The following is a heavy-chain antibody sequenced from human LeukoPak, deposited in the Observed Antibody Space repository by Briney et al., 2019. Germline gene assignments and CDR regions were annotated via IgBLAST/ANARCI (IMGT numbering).Heavy chain of an antibody. CDR2: ISYDGSNK. CDR1: GFTFSNYA. V-gene: IGHV3-30*04. Sequence: GGSLRLSCAASGFTFSNYAMHWVRQAPGKGLECVSLISYDGSNKYYADSVKGRFTVSRDNSKNTLYLQMSSLRAEDTAVYYCARDHYGGKYFDYWGQGTLVTVSP. D-gene: IGHD4-23*01. J-gene: IGHJ4*02. CDR3: ARDHYGGKYFDY.